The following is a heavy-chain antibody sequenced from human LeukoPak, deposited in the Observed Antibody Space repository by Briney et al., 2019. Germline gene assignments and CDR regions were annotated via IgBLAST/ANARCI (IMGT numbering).Heavy chain of an antibody. CDR2: ISSGSSTI. J-gene: IGHJ4*02. V-gene: IGHV3-48*01. CDR3: ARVLHKRNYDSSDYYGY. CDR1: GYTLTELS. D-gene: IGHD3-22*01. Sequence: ASVKVSCKVSGYTLTELSIHWVRQAPGKGLEWVSYISSGSSTIYYADSVKGRFTISRDNAKNSLYLQMNSLRAEDTAVYYCARVLHKRNYDSSDYYGYWGQGTLVTVSS.